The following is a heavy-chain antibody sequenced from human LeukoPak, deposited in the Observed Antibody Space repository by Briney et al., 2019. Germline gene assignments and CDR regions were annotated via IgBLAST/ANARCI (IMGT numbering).Heavy chain of an antibody. CDR2: IYPDDSDT. V-gene: IGHV5-51*03. D-gene: IGHD3-9*01. CDR3: ARSEYYDIVTGSVWFDP. Sequence: GESLKISCKGSGYSFTNYWIGWVRQMPGKGLEWMGIIYPDDSDTRYSPSFQGQVTISADKSISTAYLQWSSLKASDTAMYFCARSEYYDIVTGSVWFDPWGQGTLATVSS. CDR1: GYSFTNYW. J-gene: IGHJ5*02.